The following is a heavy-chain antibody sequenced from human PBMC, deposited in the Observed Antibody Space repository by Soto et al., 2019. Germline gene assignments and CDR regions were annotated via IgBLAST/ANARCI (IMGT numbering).Heavy chain of an antibody. CDR2: INAGNGNT. V-gene: IGHV1-3*01. Sequence: QVQLVQSGAEVKKPGASVKVSCKAAGYTFTSYAMHWVRQAPGQRLEWMGWINAGNGNTKYSQKFQGRVTITRDTSASTAYMELSSLRSEDTAVYYCARGVAGPLHWFDPWGQGTLVTVSS. CDR3: ARGVAGPLHWFDP. D-gene: IGHD6-19*01. J-gene: IGHJ5*02. CDR1: GYTFTSYA.